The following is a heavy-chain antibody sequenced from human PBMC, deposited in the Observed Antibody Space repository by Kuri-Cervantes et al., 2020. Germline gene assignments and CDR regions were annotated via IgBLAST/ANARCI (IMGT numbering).Heavy chain of an antibody. D-gene: IGHD2-15*01. J-gene: IGHJ4*02. V-gene: IGHV3-9*01. CDR1: GFTFDDYA. CDR3: ARDRGVYCSGGSCSVPGGY. Sequence: GGSLRLSCAASGFTFDDYAMHWVRQAPGKGLEWVSGISWNSGSIGYADSLKGRFTISRDNSKNTLYLQMNSLRAEDTAVYYCARDRGVYCSGGSCSVPGGYWGQGTLVTVSS. CDR2: ISWNSGSI.